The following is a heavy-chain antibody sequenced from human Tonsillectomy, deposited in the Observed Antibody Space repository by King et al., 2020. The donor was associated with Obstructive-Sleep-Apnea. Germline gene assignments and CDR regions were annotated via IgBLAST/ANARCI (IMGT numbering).Heavy chain of an antibody. CDR2: ISGSGDFT. J-gene: IGHJ4*02. V-gene: IGHV3-23*04. Sequence: VQLVESGGGLVQPGGSLRLSCAASGFTFCSYAMSWVRQAPGKGLGWVSAISGSGDFTYYADSMRGRFAISRDNSKNTLYLQMNSLRAEDTAVYYCAKDEGWYYESSGYYAGYWGQGTLAT. CDR3: AKDEGWYYESSGYYAGY. D-gene: IGHD3-22*01. CDR1: GFTFCSYA.